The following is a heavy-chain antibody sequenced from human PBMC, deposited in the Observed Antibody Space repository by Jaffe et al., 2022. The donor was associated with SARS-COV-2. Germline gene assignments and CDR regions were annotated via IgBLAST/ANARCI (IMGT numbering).Heavy chain of an antibody. J-gene: IGHJ4*02. CDR2: ISGSGGST. D-gene: IGHD2-15*01. Sequence: EVQLLESGGGLVQPGGSLRLSCAASGFTFSIYVVGWVRQAPGKGLEWVSGISGSGGSTYYADSVKGRFTISRDNSKNTVYVQMNSLRAEDTAVYYCAKSPFWGFNSGGYFHSWGQGALVTVSS. CDR3: AKSPFWGFNSGGYFHS. CDR1: GFTFSIYV. V-gene: IGHV3-23*01.